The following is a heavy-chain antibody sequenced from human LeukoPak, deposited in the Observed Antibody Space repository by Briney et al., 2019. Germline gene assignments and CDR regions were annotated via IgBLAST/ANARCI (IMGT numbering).Heavy chain of an antibody. CDR1: GFTFSTYS. Sequence: GGSLRLSCAASGFTFSTYSMNWVRQAPGKGLEWVSSISGSSRYIYYADSVRGRFTISRDNAKNSLYLQMNSLRAEDTAVYYCARHKLGYCYSTSCYPNWFDPWGQGTPVTVSS. CDR3: ARHKLGYCYSTSCYPNWFDP. V-gene: IGHV3-21*01. J-gene: IGHJ5*02. D-gene: IGHD2-2*01. CDR2: ISGSSRYI.